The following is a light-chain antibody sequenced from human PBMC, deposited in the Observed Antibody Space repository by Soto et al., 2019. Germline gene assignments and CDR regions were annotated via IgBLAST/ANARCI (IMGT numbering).Light chain of an antibody. V-gene: IGKV3-11*01. J-gene: IGKJ3*01. Sequence: FLTQSPYTLSLSPGERATLSCRASQRASRQYLSWYQQRPDQPTRLLIYDASNRAAGIPARLSGSGSGTDFTLTISSLEPEDFAVYYCQQRSNWPQEFTFGPGTKVDIK. CDR3: QQRSNWPQEFT. CDR1: QRASRQY. CDR2: DAS.